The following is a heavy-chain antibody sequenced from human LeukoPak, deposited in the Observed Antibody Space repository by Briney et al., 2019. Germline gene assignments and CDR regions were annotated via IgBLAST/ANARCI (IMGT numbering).Heavy chain of an antibody. CDR2: IYHSGST. CDR3: ARVGEMATIWDYYYYYMDV. CDR1: GYSISSGYY. D-gene: IGHD5-24*01. V-gene: IGHV4-38-2*02. J-gene: IGHJ6*03. Sequence: PSETLSLTCTVSGYSISSGYYWGWIRQPPGKGLEWIGSIYHSGSTYYNPSLKSRVTISLDTSKNQFSLKLSSVTAADTAVYYCARVGEMATIWDYYYYYMDVWGKGTTVTVSS.